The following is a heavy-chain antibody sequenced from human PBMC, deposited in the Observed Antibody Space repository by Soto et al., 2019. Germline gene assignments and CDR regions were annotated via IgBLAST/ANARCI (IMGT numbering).Heavy chain of an antibody. D-gene: IGHD4-17*01. J-gene: IGHJ4*02. CDR3: ASTTGY. V-gene: IGHV3-21*01. Sequence: EVQLVESGGGLVKPGGSLRLSCAASGFTFSSYSMNWVRQAPGKGLEWVSSISSSSSYIYYAHSVKGPFTISRDNAKTSLYLQMNSLRAEDTSVYYCASTTGYWGQGTLVTVSS. CDR1: GFTFSSYS. CDR2: ISSSSSYI.